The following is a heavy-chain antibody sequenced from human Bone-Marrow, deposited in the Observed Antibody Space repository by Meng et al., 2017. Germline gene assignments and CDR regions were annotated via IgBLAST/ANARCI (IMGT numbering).Heavy chain of an antibody. CDR2: INPKSGDT. V-gene: IGHV1-2*06. CDR1: GYNFHDSY. D-gene: IGHD6-25*01. Sequence: GLVVRFGVEVKKPGASVTVSCKTSGYNFHDSYIHWVRRAPGQGLEWMGRINPKSGDTHYAQKFQARVTMTGDTSISTAYMELSGLRSDDKAMYYCARDEDISAAGKLFGDYWGQGTLVTVSS. J-gene: IGHJ4*02. CDR3: ARDEDISAAGKLFGDY.